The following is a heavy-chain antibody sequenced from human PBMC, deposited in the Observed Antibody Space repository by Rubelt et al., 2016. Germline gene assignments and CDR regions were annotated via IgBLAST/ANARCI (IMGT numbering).Heavy chain of an antibody. CDR2: INHSGST. V-gene: IGHV4-59*12. J-gene: IGHJ3*02. CDR1: GGSISSYY. CDR3: ARAFPLLWFGELTNNDAFDI. Sequence: QVQLQESGPGLVKPSETLSLTCTVSGGSISSYYWSWIRQPPGKGLEWIGEINHSGSTNYNPSLKSRVTISVDTSKNQFSLKLSSVTAADTAVYYCARAFPLLWFGELTNNDAFDIWGQGTMVTVSS. D-gene: IGHD3-10*01.